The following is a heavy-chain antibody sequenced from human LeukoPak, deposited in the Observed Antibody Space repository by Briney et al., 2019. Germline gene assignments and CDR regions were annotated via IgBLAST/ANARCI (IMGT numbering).Heavy chain of an antibody. Sequence: PGGSLRLSCAASGFTFSSYAMSWVRQAPGKGLEWVSGISGCSGSTYYADSVKGRFTISRDNSKNTLYLQMNSLRAEDTAVYYCAKDRGSILVPAAIDYWGQGTLVTVSS. CDR2: ISGCSGST. CDR3: AKDRGSILVPAAIDY. J-gene: IGHJ4*02. CDR1: GFTFSSYA. D-gene: IGHD2-2*01. V-gene: IGHV3-23*01.